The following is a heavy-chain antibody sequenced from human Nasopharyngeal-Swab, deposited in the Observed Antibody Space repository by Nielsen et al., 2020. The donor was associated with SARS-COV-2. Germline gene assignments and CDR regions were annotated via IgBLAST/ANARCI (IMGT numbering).Heavy chain of an antibody. CDR1: GYTFTSYD. CDR2: MNPNGGNT. CDR3: ARDLTNSIAVAGNYYYGMDV. D-gene: IGHD6-19*01. J-gene: IGHJ6*02. Sequence: ASVKVSCKASGYTFTSYDINWVRQATGQGLEWMGWMNPNGGNTGYAQKFQGRVTMTRDTSTSTVYMELSSLRSEDTAVYYCARDLTNSIAVAGNYYYGMDVWGQGTTVTVSS. V-gene: IGHV1-8*01.